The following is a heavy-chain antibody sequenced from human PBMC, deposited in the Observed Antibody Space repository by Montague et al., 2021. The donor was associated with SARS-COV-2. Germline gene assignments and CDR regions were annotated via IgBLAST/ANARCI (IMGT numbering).Heavy chain of an antibody. D-gene: IGHD5/OR15-5a*01. CDR2: IYWNDDK. J-gene: IGHJ4*02. CDR1: GFSLSTSGVG. CDR3: ARSNDVYDHFDX. Sequence: PALVKPTQTLTLTRTFSGFSLSTSGVGVGWIRQPPGKALEWLAFIYWNDDKRYNRSLENRLTITKDSSENQVVLTVTNVDPVDSATYYCARSNDVYDHFDXWGQGTLVTVSS. V-gene: IGHV2-5*01.